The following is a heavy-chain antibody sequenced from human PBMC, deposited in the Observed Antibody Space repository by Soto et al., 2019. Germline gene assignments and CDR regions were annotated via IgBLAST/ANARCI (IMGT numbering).Heavy chain of an antibody. Sequence: GGSLRLSCTASGFTFGDYAMSWFRQAPGKGLEWVSFIRSKAYGGTTEYAASVKGRFTISRDDSKSIAYLQMNSLKTEDTAVYYCTTNYYDSSGYDNWFDPWGQGTLVTVSS. J-gene: IGHJ5*02. D-gene: IGHD3-22*01. CDR3: TTNYYDSSGYDNWFDP. CDR2: IRSKAYGGTT. CDR1: GFTFGDYA. V-gene: IGHV3-49*03.